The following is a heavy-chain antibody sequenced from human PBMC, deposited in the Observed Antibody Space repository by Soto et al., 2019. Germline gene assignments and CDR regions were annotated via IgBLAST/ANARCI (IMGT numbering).Heavy chain of an antibody. D-gene: IGHD3-22*01. Sequence: GSLRLSCAASGLTLNSFFMHWVRQVPGKGLMWVSRISNDGSSTSYADSVKGRFTISRDNAKNTLYLQMNSLRAEDTAVYFCVRDQDSRGYSVFNLWGQGAQVTVSS. V-gene: IGHV3-74*01. CDR2: ISNDGSST. CDR1: GLTLNSFF. J-gene: IGHJ5*02. CDR3: VRDQDSRGYSVFNL.